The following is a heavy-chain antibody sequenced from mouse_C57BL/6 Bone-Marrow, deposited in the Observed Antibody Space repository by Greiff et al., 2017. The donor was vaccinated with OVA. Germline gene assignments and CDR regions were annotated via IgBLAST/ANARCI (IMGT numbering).Heavy chain of an antibody. D-gene: IGHD1-1*01. CDR3: ARYYYGSSPPYFDY. CDR1: GYTFTDYY. CDR2: IFPGSGST. Sequence: QVQLQQSGPELVKPGASVKISCKASGYTFTDYYINWVKQRPGQGLEWIGWIFPGSGSTYYNEKFKGKATLTVDKSSSTAYMLLSSLTSEDSAVYFCARYYYGSSPPYFDYWGQGTTLTVSS. V-gene: IGHV1-75*01. J-gene: IGHJ2*01.